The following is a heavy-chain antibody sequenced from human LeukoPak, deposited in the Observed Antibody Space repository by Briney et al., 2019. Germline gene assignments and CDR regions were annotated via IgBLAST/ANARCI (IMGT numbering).Heavy chain of an antibody. V-gene: IGHV3-48*01. Sequence: GSLRLSCAASGFTLSDYAMSWVRQAPGKGLEWVSYISSRSATIYYADSVKGRFTISRDNAKNSLYLQMNSLRVEDAAVYYCARAPVTSCRGAFCYPFDYWGQGTLVTVSS. D-gene: IGHD2-15*01. J-gene: IGHJ4*02. CDR2: ISSRSATI. CDR1: GFTLSDYA. CDR3: ARAPVTSCRGAFCYPFDY.